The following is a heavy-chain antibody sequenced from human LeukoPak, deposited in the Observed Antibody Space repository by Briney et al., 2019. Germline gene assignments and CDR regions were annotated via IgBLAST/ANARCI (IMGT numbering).Heavy chain of an antibody. D-gene: IGHD1-26*01. CDR2: VYYTGGT. CDR1: GASISPDY. CDR3: ARLAKVESRSLAHYFDS. J-gene: IGHJ4*02. Sequence: SETLSLTCTVSGASISPDYWSWIRQPPGKGLEFIGYVYYTGGTNYNPSLKSRVTISVDTSKNQFSLKLISVTAANTAVYRCARLAKVESRSLAHYFDSWGQGALVTVSS. V-gene: IGHV4-59*01.